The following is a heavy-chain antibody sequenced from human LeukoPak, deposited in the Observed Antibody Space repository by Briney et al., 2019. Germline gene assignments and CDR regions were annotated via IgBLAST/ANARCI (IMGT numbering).Heavy chain of an antibody. D-gene: IGHD3-10*01. CDR2: IYTSGST. Sequence: ETLSLTCTVSGGSISSYYWSWIRQPAGKGLEWIGRIYTSGSTNYNPSLKSRVTISVDTSKNQFSLKLSSVTAEDTAVYYCAQDYYGSGSYGYWGQGTLVTVSS. V-gene: IGHV4-4*07. CDR1: GGSISSYY. J-gene: IGHJ4*02. CDR3: AQDYYGSGSYGY.